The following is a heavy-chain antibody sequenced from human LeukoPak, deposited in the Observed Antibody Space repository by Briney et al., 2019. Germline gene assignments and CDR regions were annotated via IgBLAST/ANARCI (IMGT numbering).Heavy chain of an antibody. V-gene: IGHV3-23*01. CDR3: AKERRLTTAFDY. CDR1: GFTFGSYA. D-gene: IGHD4-17*01. J-gene: IGHJ4*02. Sequence: PGGSLRLSCAASGFTFGSYAMSWVRQAPGKGLEWVSAIGGSSGSTHYADSVKGRFTISRDNSKNILYLQMNSLRAEDTAVYYCAKERRLTTAFDYWGQGTLVTVSS. CDR2: IGGSSGST.